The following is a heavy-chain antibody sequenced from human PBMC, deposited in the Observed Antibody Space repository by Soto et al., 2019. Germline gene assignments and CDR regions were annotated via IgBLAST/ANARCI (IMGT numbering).Heavy chain of an antibody. CDR1: GFTFSSSA. CDR2: FREVGGTT. D-gene: IGHD3-10*01. Sequence: GGSLRLSCAASGFTFSSSAMSWVRQAPGKGLEWVSTFREVGGTTHYADSVKGRFTISRDTSKNMLFLQMNSLRYEDTAIFYCAKDSHSGITSPTHDYWGQGTLVTVSS. J-gene: IGHJ4*02. CDR3: AKDSHSGITSPTHDY. V-gene: IGHV3-23*01.